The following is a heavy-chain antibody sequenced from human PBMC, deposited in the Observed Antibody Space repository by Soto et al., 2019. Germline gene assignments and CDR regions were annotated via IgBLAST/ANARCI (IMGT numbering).Heavy chain of an antibody. D-gene: IGHD6-6*01. CDR2: NYYSGIT. CDR1: GGSISSGGYY. V-gene: IGHV4-31*03. CDR3: ARGSSIAGLYYGMDV. J-gene: IGHJ6*02. Sequence: QVQLQESGPGLVKPSQTLSLTCTVSGGSISSGGYYWTWIRQHPGKGLEWIGYNYYSGITYYNPSLKRRVTISLDTSKTQFSLKLRSVTAADTAVYYCARGSSIAGLYYGMDVWGQGTPVTVSS.